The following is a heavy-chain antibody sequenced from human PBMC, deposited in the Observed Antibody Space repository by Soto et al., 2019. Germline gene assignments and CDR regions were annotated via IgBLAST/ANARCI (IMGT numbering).Heavy chain of an antibody. Sequence: PGGSLRLSCAASGFTFSSYGMHWVRQAPGKWLEWVAVIWYDGSNKYYADSVKGRFTISRDNSKNTLYLQMNSLRAEDTAVYYCARAYYYDSSGYPPPGYWGQGXLVTVYS. CDR3: ARAYYYDSSGYPPPGY. CDR1: GFTFSSYG. D-gene: IGHD3-22*01. V-gene: IGHV3-33*01. J-gene: IGHJ4*02. CDR2: IWYDGSNK.